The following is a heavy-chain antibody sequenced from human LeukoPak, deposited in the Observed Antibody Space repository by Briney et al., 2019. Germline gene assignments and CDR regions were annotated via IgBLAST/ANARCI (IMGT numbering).Heavy chain of an antibody. V-gene: IGHV3-11*04. CDR3: ARSSPYGSGSYFDY. J-gene: IGHJ4*02. D-gene: IGHD3-10*01. Sequence: SGGSLRLSCAASGFTFSDYYMSWIRQAPGKGLEWVSYISSSGSTIYYADSVKGRFTISRDNAKNSLYLQMNSLRAEDTAVYYCARSSPYGSGSYFDYWGQGTLVTVSS. CDR2: ISSSGSTI. CDR1: GFTFSDYY.